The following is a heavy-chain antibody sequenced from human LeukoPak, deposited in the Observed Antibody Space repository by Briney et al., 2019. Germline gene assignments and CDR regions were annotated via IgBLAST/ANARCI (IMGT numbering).Heavy chain of an antibody. CDR3: ASIGLGITGTEDY. CDR1: GGSISSSSYY. CDR2: IYYSGST. V-gene: IGHV4-39*07. D-gene: IGHD1-20*01. J-gene: IGHJ4*02. Sequence: PSETLSLTCTVSGGSISSSSYYWGWIRQPPGKGLEWIGSIYYSGSTYYNPSLKSRVTISVDTSKNQFSLKLSSVTAADTAVYYCASIGLGITGTEDYWGQGTLVTVSS.